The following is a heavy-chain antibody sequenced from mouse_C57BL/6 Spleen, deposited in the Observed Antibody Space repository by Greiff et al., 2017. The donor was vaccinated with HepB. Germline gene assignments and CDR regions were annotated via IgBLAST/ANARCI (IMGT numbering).Heavy chain of an antibody. Sequence: QVQLQQSGPELVKPGASVKISCKASGYAFSSSWMNWVKQRPGKGLEWIGRIYPGDGDTNYNGKFKGKATLTADKSSSTAYMQLSSLTSEDSAVYFCVNSNYVKAWFAYWGQGTLVTVSA. CDR2: IYPGDGDT. CDR1: GYAFSSSW. D-gene: IGHD2-5*01. V-gene: IGHV1-82*01. CDR3: VNSNYVKAWFAY. J-gene: IGHJ3*01.